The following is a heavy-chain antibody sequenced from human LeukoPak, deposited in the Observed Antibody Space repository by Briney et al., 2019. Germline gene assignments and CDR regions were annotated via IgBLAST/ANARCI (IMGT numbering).Heavy chain of an antibody. CDR1: GFTFSSYW. D-gene: IGHD3-22*01. Sequence: GGSLRLSCAASGFTFSSYWMSWVRQAPGKGLEWVANIKQDGSEKYYVDSVKGRFTISRDNAKNSLYLQMNSLRAEDTAVYYCARDQLGYYYDGSGYQWGQGTLVTVSS. V-gene: IGHV3-7*01. J-gene: IGHJ4*02. CDR2: IKQDGSEK. CDR3: ARDQLGYYYDGSGYQ.